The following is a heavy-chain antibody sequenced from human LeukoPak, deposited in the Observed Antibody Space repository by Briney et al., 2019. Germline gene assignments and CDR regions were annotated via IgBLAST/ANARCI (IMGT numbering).Heavy chain of an antibody. J-gene: IGHJ4*02. CDR1: GYTFSCYY. CDR3: ARDPGGYSYGYGDY. CDR2: INPNSGGT. Sequence: ASVKVSCKASGYTFSCYYMHWVRQAPGQGREWMGWINPNSGGTNYAQKFQGRVTMTRDTSISTAYMELSSLRSDDTAVYYCARDPGGYSYGYGDYWGQGTLVTVSS. V-gene: IGHV1-2*02. D-gene: IGHD5-18*01.